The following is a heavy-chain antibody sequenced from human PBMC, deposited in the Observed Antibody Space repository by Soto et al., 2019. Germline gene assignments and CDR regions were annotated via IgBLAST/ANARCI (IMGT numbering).Heavy chain of an antibody. CDR3: ARHGSQLIWTSFDY. V-gene: IGHV4-59*11. Sequence: SETLSLTCTVSGASISSHYWSWIRQPPGKGLEWIGYIYYSGSTNCNPSLKSRVTMSVDTSKNQFSLLLSSVTAADTAVYHCARHGSQLIWTSFDYWGKGALVTVSS. D-gene: IGHD2-15*01. CDR2: IYYSGST. CDR1: GASISSHY. J-gene: IGHJ4*02.